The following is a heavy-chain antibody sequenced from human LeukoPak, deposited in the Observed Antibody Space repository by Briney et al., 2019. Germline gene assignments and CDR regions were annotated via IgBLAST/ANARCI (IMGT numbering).Heavy chain of an antibody. CDR3: ARGIAAAGRNWFDP. V-gene: IGHV3-7*03. Sequence: AGGSRRLSCAASGFTFSSYWMSWVRRAPGKGLEWVANIKQDRSEKYYVDSVKGRFTISRDNAKNSLYLQMNSLRAEDTAVYYCARGIAAAGRNWFDPWGQGTLVTVSS. CDR2: IKQDRSEK. CDR1: GFTFSSYW. D-gene: IGHD6-13*01. J-gene: IGHJ5*02.